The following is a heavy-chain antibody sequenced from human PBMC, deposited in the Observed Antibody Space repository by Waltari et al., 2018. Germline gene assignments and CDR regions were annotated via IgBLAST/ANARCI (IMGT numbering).Heavy chain of an antibody. D-gene: IGHD3-3*01. Sequence: QVQLQQWGAGLLKPSEPLSLTCAVYGGSFSGYYWSWIRQPPGKGLEWIGEITHSGSTNYNPSLKSRVTISVDTSKNQFSLKLSSVTAADTAVYYCARGGRYDFWSGYLYWGQGTLVTVSS. CDR2: ITHSGST. CDR1: GGSFSGYY. J-gene: IGHJ4*02. V-gene: IGHV4-34*01. CDR3: ARGGRYDFWSGYLY.